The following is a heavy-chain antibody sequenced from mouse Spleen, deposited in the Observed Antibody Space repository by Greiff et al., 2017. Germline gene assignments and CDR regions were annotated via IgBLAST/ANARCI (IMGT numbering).Heavy chain of an antibody. CDR1: GYSFTGYY. CDR2: INPSTGGT. CDR3: AREGIYGPFAY. V-gene: IGHV1-42*01. J-gene: IGHJ3*01. Sequence: EVQLQQSGPELVKPGGSVKIFCKASGYSFTGYYMNWVKQSPEKSLEWIGEINPSTGGTTYNQKFKAKATLTVDKSSSTAYMQLKSLTSEDSAVYYCAREGIYGPFAYWGQGTLVTVSA. D-gene: IGHD1-2*01.